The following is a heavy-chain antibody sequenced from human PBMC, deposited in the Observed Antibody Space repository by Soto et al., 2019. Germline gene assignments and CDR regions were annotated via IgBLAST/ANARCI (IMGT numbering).Heavy chain of an antibody. Sequence: GESLKISCKGSGYSFTSYWIGWVRQMPGKGLEWMGIIYPGDSDTRYSPSFQGQVTIPADKSISTAYLQWSSLKASDTAMYYCARHSSSWYEGDGTFDIWGQGTMVTVSS. D-gene: IGHD6-13*01. CDR3: ARHSSSWYEGDGTFDI. CDR1: GYSFTSYW. J-gene: IGHJ3*02. CDR2: IYPGDSDT. V-gene: IGHV5-51*01.